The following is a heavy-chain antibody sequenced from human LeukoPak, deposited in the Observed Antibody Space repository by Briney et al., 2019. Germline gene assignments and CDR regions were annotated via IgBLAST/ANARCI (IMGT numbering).Heavy chain of an antibody. V-gene: IGHV3-7*01. Sequence: GGSLRLSCAASGFTFSSYWMSWVRQAPGKGLEWVANIKQDGSEKYYVDSVKGRFTISRDNAKNSLYLQMNSLRAEDTAVYYCARDPCIAVAGTGYWGQGTLVTVSS. J-gene: IGHJ4*02. CDR3: ARDPCIAVAGTGY. CDR2: IKQDGSEK. CDR1: GFTFSSYW. D-gene: IGHD6-19*01.